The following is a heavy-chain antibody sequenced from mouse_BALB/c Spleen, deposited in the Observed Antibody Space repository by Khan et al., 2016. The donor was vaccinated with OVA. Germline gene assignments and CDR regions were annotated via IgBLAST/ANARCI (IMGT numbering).Heavy chain of an antibody. Sequence: EVQLQESGPGLVKPSQSLSLTCTVTGYSITSGYAWNWIRQFPGNKLEWMGYISYSGGTSYNPSLKSRISITRDTSKNQFFLQMNSVTTEDTATYCGARGDYHGYYFDYWGQGTTLTVSS. CDR1: GYSITSGYA. CDR2: ISYSGGT. J-gene: IGHJ2*01. D-gene: IGHD1-1*01. V-gene: IGHV3-2*02. CDR3: ARGDYHGYYFDY.